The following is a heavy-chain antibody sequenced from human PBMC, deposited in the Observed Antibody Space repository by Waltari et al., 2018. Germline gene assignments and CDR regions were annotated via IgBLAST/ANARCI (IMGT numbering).Heavy chain of an antibody. CDR1: GGSISSGGYY. J-gene: IGHJ3*02. CDR3: ARVGLWFGESHGVDAFDI. V-gene: IGHV4-31*03. CDR2: IYYSGST. D-gene: IGHD3-10*01. Sequence: QVQLQESGPGLVKPSQTLSLTCTVSGGSISSGGYYWSWIRQHPGKGLELIGYIYYSGSTYYNPALKRRVTISVDTSKNQFSLKLSSVTAADTAVYYCARVGLWFGESHGVDAFDIWGQGTMVTVSS.